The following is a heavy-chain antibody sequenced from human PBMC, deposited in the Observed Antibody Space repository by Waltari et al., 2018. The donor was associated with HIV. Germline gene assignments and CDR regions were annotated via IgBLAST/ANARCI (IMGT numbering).Heavy chain of an antibody. CDR2: INPNSGNT. CDR1: GYTFTSYD. V-gene: IGHV1-8*01. CDR3: ARGIPRSYYDSSGYYEYFQH. Sequence: QVQLVQSGAEVKKPGASVKVSCKASGYTFTSYDINWVRQATGKGLEWMGWINPNSGNTGYAQKFQGRVTMTRNTSISTAYMELSSLRSEDTAVYYCARGIPRSYYDSSGYYEYFQHWGQGTLVTVSS. J-gene: IGHJ1*01. D-gene: IGHD3-22*01.